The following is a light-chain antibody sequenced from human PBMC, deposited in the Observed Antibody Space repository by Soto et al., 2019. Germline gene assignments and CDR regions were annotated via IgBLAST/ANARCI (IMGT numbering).Light chain of an antibody. Sequence: QPVLTQPPSVSGAPGQRVTISCTGSSSNIGAGYDVHWYQQLPGTAPKLLIYGNSNRPSGVPDRFSGSKSGTSASLAITGLQAEDEADYYCQSYDSSLCGVFGGGTKLTVL. CDR2: GNS. CDR3: QSYDSSLCGV. J-gene: IGLJ2*01. V-gene: IGLV1-40*01. CDR1: SSNIGAGYD.